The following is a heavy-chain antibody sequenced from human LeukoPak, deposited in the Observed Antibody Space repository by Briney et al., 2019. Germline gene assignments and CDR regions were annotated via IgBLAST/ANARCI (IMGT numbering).Heavy chain of an antibody. CDR3: AKDGRGGDCTSASWNKWFGP. D-gene: IGHD2-2*01. J-gene: IGHJ5*02. CDR2: IGGSGGVT. V-gene: IGHV3-23*01. CDR1: GFTFSTYA. Sequence: PGGSLRLSCAASGFTFSTYALTWVRQAPGKGLEWVSTIGGSGGVTYYADSVKGRFTISRDNSKNTLYLQMNSLRAADTAVYYFAKDGRGGDCTSASWNKWFGPWGQGTLVTVSS.